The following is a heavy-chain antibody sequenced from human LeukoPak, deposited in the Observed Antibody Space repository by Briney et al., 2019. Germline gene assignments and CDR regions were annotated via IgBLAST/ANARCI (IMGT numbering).Heavy chain of an antibody. V-gene: IGHV3-30*18. Sequence: PGRSLRLSCAASGFTFSSYGMHWVRQAPGKGLEWVALISLDGSNKDYAEFVKGRFTISRDSSKNTLYLQMNSLRAEDTAVYYCAKDGEVSWFGPESYWGQGTLVAVSS. CDR1: GFTFSSYG. CDR3: AKDGEVSWFGPESY. CDR2: ISLDGSNK. J-gene: IGHJ4*02. D-gene: IGHD3-10*01.